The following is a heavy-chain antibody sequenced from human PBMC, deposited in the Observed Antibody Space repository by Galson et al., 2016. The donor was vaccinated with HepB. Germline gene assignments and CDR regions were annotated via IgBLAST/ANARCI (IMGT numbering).Heavy chain of an antibody. V-gene: IGHV3-30*18. CDR1: GLSFSTYA. J-gene: IGHJ3*01. Sequence: LRISCAASGLSFSTYAMHWFRQPPGKGLEWVALISYDGRYSSYADSVKGRVTISSDNSKKTLYLQMNSLRAEDTAVYYCAKVPARVRGFWGQGTMVTVSS. CDR2: ISYDGRYS. D-gene: IGHD3-10*01. CDR3: AKVPARVRGF.